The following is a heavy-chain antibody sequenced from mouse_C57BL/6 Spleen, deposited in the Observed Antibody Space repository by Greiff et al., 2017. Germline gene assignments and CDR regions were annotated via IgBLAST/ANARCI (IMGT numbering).Heavy chain of an antibody. CDR1: GYTFTSYS. J-gene: IGHJ4*01. CDR3: ARSVYYCFSYVDY. V-gene: IGHV1-4*01. D-gene: IGHD1-1*01. Sequence: VQLQQSGPELVRPGASVKMSCKASGYTFTSYSMHWVKQRPGQGLEWIGYINPGDGYTNYNQKFKGKATLTADKSSSTAYMQLSSLTSEDSAVYYCARSVYYCFSYVDYWGQGTSVTVSA. CDR2: INPGDGYT.